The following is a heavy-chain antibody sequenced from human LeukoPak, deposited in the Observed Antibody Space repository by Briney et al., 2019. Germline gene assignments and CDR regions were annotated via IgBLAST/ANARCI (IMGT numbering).Heavy chain of an antibody. CDR1: GFTFSSYA. Sequence: GGSLRLSCAASGFTFSSYAMHWVRQAPGKGLEYVSAISSNGGSTYYANSVKGRFTISRDNSKNTLYLQMGSLRAEDMAVYYCATSTYYDSSGYYLGVGYFDYWGQGTLVTVSS. CDR3: ATSTYYDSSGYYLGVGYFDY. V-gene: IGHV3-64*01. D-gene: IGHD3-22*01. J-gene: IGHJ4*02. CDR2: ISSNGGST.